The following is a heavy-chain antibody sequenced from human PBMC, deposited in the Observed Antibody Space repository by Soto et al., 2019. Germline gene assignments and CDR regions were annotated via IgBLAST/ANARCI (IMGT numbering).Heavy chain of an antibody. D-gene: IGHD3-22*01. CDR1: GFTFSSYA. Sequence: GGALRLSCAASGFTFSSYAMHWVRQAPGKGLEWVAVISYDGSNKYYADSVKGRFTISRDNSKNTLYLQMNSLRAEDTAVYYCARGLGYNYYDSSGPDAFDIWGQGTMVTVSS. CDR3: ARGLGYNYYDSSGPDAFDI. CDR2: ISYDGSNK. J-gene: IGHJ3*02. V-gene: IGHV3-30-3*01.